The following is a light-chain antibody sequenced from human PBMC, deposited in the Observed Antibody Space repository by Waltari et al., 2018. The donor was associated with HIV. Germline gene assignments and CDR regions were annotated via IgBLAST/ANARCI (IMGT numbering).Light chain of an antibody. CDR1: QDMNTY. Sequence: DIQLTQSPSFLSASVGDRVTITCRASQDMNTYLAWYQKIPGGTPKLLIYAASTLHSGVPSRFSGSGSGTEFTLTISTLQSEDFSTYYWQQLYRYPLSFGGGTKV. V-gene: IGKV1-9*01. CDR3: QQLYRYPLS. J-gene: IGKJ4*01. CDR2: AAS.